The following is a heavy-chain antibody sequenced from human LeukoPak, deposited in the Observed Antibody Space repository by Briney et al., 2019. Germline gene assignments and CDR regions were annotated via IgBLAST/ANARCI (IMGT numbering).Heavy chain of an antibody. CDR1: GGSFSGYY. CDR2: INHSGST. J-gene: IGHJ4*02. CDR3: ARGSTYYYDSSGYSG. Sequence: SETLSLTCAVYGGSFSGYYWSWIRQPPGKGLEWIGEINHSGSTNYNPSLKSRVTISVDTSKNQFSLKLSSVTAADTAVYYCARGSTYYYDSSGYSGWGQGTLVTVSS. V-gene: IGHV4-34*01. D-gene: IGHD3-22*01.